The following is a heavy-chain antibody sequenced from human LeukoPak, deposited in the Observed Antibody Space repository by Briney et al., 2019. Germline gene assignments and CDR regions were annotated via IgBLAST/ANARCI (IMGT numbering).Heavy chain of an antibody. V-gene: IGHV1-18*01. CDR1: GYTFTSYG. CDR2: ISAYNGNT. J-gene: IGHJ4*02. Sequence: GASVKVSCKASGYTFTSYGISLVRHAPGQGLEWMGWISAYNGNTNYAQKLQGRVTMTTDTSTSTAYMELRSLRSDDTAVYYCARVSDYGDDPDYWGQGTLVTVSS. CDR3: ARVSDYGDDPDY. D-gene: IGHD4-17*01.